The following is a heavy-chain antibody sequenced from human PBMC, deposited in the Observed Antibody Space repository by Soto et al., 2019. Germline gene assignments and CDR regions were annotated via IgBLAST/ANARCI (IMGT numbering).Heavy chain of an antibody. CDR2: ISYDGSNK. Sequence: GGSLRLSCAASGFTFSSYGMHWVRQAPGKGLEWVAVISYDGSNKYYADSVKGRFTISRDNSKNTLYLQMNSLRAEDTAVYYCAKEIYYDSSGYYYGYFDYWGQGTLVTVSS. V-gene: IGHV3-30*18. D-gene: IGHD3-22*01. J-gene: IGHJ4*02. CDR3: AKEIYYDSSGYYYGYFDY. CDR1: GFTFSSYG.